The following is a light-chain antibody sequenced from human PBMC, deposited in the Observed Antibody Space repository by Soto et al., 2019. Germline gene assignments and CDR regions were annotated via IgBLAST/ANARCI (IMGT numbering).Light chain of an antibody. J-gene: IGKJ4*01. CDR2: KTS. V-gene: IGKV3-15*01. CDR1: RTIGTN. CDR3: QQYADWPLT. Sequence: IVMTQSPATVSVSPGESTSISCRASRTIGTNLGWYQQKPGQAPRLLISKTSNRATGVPARFSGSGSGTEFTLTITSLQSEDIAVYYCQQYADWPLTYGGGTKV.